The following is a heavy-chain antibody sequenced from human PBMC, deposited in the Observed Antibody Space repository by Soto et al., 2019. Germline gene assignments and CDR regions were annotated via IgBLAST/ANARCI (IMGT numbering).Heavy chain of an antibody. V-gene: IGHV1-18*01. J-gene: IGHJ6*02. CDR1: GDTFTSYG. Sequence: ASVKLSCKASGDTFTSYGISWVRQAPGQGLEWMGWISAYNGNTNYAQKLQGRVTMTTDTSTSTAYMELRSLRSDDTAVYYCARGPRGRGSGMVRGVIIYYYYGMDVWGQGTTVTVSS. D-gene: IGHD3-10*01. CDR2: ISAYNGNT. CDR3: ARGPRGRGSGMVRGVIIYYYYGMDV.